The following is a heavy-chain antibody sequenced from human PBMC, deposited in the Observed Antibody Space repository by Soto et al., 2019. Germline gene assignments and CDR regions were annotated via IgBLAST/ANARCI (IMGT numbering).Heavy chain of an antibody. J-gene: IGHJ4*02. Sequence: ASGKVCCKASGYTFTSYGISWVRQAPGQGLEWMGWISAYNGNTNYAQKLQGRVTMTTDTSTSTAYMELRSLRSDDTAVYYCARVGFLEWFVDYWGQGTLVTVSS. CDR1: GYTFTSYG. D-gene: IGHD3-3*02. CDR2: ISAYNGNT. CDR3: ARVGFLEWFVDY. V-gene: IGHV1-18*01.